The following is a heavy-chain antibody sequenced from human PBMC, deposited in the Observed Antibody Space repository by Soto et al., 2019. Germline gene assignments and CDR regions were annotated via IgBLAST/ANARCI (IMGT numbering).Heavy chain of an antibody. Sequence: SETLSLTCTVSGGSVSSGADYWSWIRQSPGKGLEWIGYISNSGSTGYNPSLKNRLTMSVDRSKNQFTLRLTSVTAADTAVYFCATESGSTYGYFDYWGQGTQVTVSS. CDR2: ISNSGST. D-gene: IGHD5-18*01. V-gene: IGHV4-30-4*01. CDR1: GGSVSSGADY. CDR3: ATESGSTYGYFDY. J-gene: IGHJ4*02.